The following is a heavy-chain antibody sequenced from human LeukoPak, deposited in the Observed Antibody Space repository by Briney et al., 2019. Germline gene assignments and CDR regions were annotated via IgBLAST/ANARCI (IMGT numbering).Heavy chain of an antibody. CDR2: ISSSGSSI. CDR1: GFTFSSYE. CDR3: ARCIVGPTIFDY. D-gene: IGHD1-26*01. V-gene: IGHV3-48*03. J-gene: IGHJ4*02. Sequence: GGPLRLSCAASGFTFSSYEMNWVRQAPGKGLEGVSYISSSGSSIYYADSVKGRFTISRDNAKNSLYLQMNSLRAEDTAVYYCARCIVGPTIFDYWGQGTLVTVSS.